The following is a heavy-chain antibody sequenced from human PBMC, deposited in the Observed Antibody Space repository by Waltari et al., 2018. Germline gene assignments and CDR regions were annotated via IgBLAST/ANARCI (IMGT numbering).Heavy chain of an antibody. J-gene: IGHJ4*02. D-gene: IGHD3-22*01. CDR3: ARGHDSTPNYFDY. V-gene: IGHV3-66*02. CDR1: GFTVSSNY. CDR2: IDSGGST. Sequence: EVQLVESGGGLVQPGGSLRLSCAASGFTVSSNYMSWVRQAPGKGLEWVSVIDSGGSTYYADSVKGRFTISRDNSKNTLYLQMNSLRAEDTAVYYCARGHDSTPNYFDYWGQGTLVTVSS.